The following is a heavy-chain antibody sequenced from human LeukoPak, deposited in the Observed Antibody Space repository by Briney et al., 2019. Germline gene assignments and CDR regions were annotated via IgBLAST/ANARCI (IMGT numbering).Heavy chain of an antibody. D-gene: IGHD3-22*01. Sequence: ASVKVSCKASGYTFTSYGISWVRQAPGQGLEWMGWISAYNGNTNYAQKLQGRVTMTTDTSTSTAYMELRSLRSDDTAVYYCARDEISRYHYDSSGYVLWDYWGQGTLVTVSS. V-gene: IGHV1-18*01. J-gene: IGHJ4*02. CDR2: ISAYNGNT. CDR3: ARDEISRYHYDSSGYVLWDY. CDR1: GYTFTSYG.